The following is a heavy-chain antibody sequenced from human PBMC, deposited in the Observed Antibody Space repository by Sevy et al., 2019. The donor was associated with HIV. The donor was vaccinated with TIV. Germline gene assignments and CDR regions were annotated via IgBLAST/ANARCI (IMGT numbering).Heavy chain of an antibody. J-gene: IGHJ4*02. CDR2: INMDGTST. Sequence: GGSLRLSCAASGFNFNIYWMHWVRQAPGKGLVWVSLINMDGTSTSYADSVNGRFTISRDNAQNTLFLQMNSLGAEDTAVYYCANFDCGGDCNGWGQGTLVTVSS. D-gene: IGHD2-21*02. CDR3: ANFDCGGDCNG. CDR1: GFNFNIYW. V-gene: IGHV3-74*01.